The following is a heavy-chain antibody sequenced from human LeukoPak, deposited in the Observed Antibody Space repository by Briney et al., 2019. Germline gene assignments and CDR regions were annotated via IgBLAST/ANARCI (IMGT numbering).Heavy chain of an antibody. J-gene: IGHJ4*02. Sequence: SETLSLTCAVYGGSFSGYYRSWIRQPPGKGLEWIGEINHSGSTNYNPSLKSRVTISVDTSKNQFSLKLSSVTAADTAVYYCARGGYSYGYNFDYWGQGTLVTVSS. CDR2: INHSGST. D-gene: IGHD5-18*01. CDR1: GGSFSGYY. CDR3: ARGGYSYGYNFDY. V-gene: IGHV4-34*01.